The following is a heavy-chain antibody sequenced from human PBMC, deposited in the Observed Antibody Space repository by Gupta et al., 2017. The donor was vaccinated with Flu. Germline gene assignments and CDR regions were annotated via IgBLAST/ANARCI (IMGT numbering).Heavy chain of an antibody. CDR2: INEDGSTK. J-gene: IGHJ4*02. Sequence: WVRKAPGRGVEWVANINEDGSTKNYVDSVKGRFTIARDNAKNSLFLQMDSLRAEDTAVYYCARDRAYNCFDYWGQGTLVTGSS. V-gene: IGHV3-7*01. D-gene: IGHD4-4*01. CDR3: ARDRAYNCFDY.